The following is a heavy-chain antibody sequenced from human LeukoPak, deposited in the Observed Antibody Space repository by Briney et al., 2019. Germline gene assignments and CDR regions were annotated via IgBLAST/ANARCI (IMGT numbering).Heavy chain of an antibody. CDR3: AQQRTLWQQLLDY. Sequence: GGSLRLSCAASGFTFSSYSMNWVRQAPGKGLEWVAVISYDGSNKYYADSVKGRFTISRDNSKNTLYLQMSSLRAEDTAVYYCAQQRTLWQQLLDYWGQGTLVTVSS. CDR1: GFTFSSYS. D-gene: IGHD6-13*01. J-gene: IGHJ4*02. V-gene: IGHV3-30*03. CDR2: ISYDGSNK.